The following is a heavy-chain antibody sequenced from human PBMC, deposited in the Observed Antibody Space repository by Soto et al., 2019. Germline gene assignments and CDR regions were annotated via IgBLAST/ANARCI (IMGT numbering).Heavy chain of an antibody. CDR3: ARDSFSGGQVLRYFDWLPVLGY. Sequence: PAGSMGLSCASCVFPFSSPSVDWVRPAPGKGLEWVSSISSSSSYIYYADSVKGRFTISRDNAKNSLYLQMNSLRAEDTAVYYCARDSFSGGQVLRYFDWLPVLGYRGQGTLVTVSS. V-gene: IGHV3-21*01. CDR1: VFPFSSPS. D-gene: IGHD3-9*01. CDR2: ISSSSSYI. J-gene: IGHJ4*02.